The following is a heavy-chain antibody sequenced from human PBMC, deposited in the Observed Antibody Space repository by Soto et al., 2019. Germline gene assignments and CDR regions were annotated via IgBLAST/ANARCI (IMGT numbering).Heavy chain of an antibody. J-gene: IGHJ4*02. CDR3: ASRHYYDTPGHFEF. Sequence: EVQLLESGGGLVQPGGSLRLSCAASGFTFSNNAMSWVRQAPGKGLEWVSTISGSDGSTSYADSVKGRFTISRDNSKNTLYLQMNSLRAEDTAVYYCASRHYYDTPGHFEFWGQGTLVTVSS. V-gene: IGHV3-23*01. D-gene: IGHD3-22*01. CDR1: GFTFSNNA. CDR2: ISGSDGST.